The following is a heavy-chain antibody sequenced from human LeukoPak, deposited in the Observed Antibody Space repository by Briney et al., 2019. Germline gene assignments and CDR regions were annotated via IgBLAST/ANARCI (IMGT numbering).Heavy chain of an antibody. CDR1: GFAFNDYY. V-gene: IGHV3-11*04. CDR2: ISGTGSTT. D-gene: IGHD3/OR15-3a*01. Sequence: GGSLRLSCAASGFAFNDYYMSWIRQAPGKGLEWISYISGTGSTTNYADSVQGRFTISRDNANKSLYLEKDSLRAEDTAVYYCARDRYDYWTSYSSYYFDFWGQGTLVTVSS. J-gene: IGHJ4*02. CDR3: ARDRYDYWTSYSSYYFDF.